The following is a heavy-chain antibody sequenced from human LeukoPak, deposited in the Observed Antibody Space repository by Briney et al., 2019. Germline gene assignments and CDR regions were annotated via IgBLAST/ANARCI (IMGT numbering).Heavy chain of an antibody. CDR3: ARSMRGTHPFYFDY. D-gene: IGHD2/OR15-2a*01. CDR2: INWNGGST. CDR1: GFTFGDYG. J-gene: IGHJ4*02. V-gene: IGHV3-20*04. Sequence: PGGSLRLPCAASGFTFGDYGINWVRRAPGKGLEWVSVINWNGGSTGYADSVKGRFTISRDNAKNSLYLQMNGLRAEDTAFYYCARSMRGTHPFYFDYWGQGTLVTVSS.